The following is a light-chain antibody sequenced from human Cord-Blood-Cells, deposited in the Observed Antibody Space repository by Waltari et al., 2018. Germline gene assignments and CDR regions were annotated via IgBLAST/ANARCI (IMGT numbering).Light chain of an antibody. Sequence: DIQMTQSPSTLAASVGDRVTITCRASQSISSWLAWYQQKPGKAPKLLFYDASSLESGVPSRCSGSGSGTAFTLTISLLPPDDFATYYCQHYNSYSRTFGQGTKVEIK. V-gene: IGKV1-5*01. CDR1: QSISSW. J-gene: IGKJ1*01. CDR3: QHYNSYSRT. CDR2: DAS.